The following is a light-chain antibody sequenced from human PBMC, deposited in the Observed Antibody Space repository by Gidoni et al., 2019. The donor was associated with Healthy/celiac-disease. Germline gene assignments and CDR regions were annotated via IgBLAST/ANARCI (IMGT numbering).Light chain of an antibody. V-gene: IGKV1-33*01. J-gene: IGKJ3*01. CDR1: HDISNY. CDR3: QQYDNLTIT. CDR2: DAS. Sequence: DILMTQSPSSLSASVRDRVTITRQASHDISNYLNWYQQKPGKAPKLLSYDASNLETGVASRYSGSGSGTDFTFTISSLQPEDIATYYWQQYDNLTITFGPGTKVDIK.